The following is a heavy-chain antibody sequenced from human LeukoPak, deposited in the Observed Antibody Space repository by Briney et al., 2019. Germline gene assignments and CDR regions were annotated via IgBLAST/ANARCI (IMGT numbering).Heavy chain of an antibody. Sequence: PSETLSLTCAVYGGSFSGYYWSWIRQPPGKGLEWIGEINHSGSTNYNPSLKSRVTISVDTSKNQFSLKLSSVTAADTAVYYCAFSSSWYAAFDIWGQGTMVTVSS. CDR1: GGSFSGYY. CDR3: AFSSSWYAAFDI. V-gene: IGHV4-34*01. CDR2: INHSGST. J-gene: IGHJ3*02. D-gene: IGHD6-13*01.